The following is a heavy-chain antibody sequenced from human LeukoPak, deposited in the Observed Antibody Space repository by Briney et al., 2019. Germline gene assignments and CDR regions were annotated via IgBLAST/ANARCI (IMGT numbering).Heavy chain of an antibody. Sequence: GGSLRLSCAASGFTFSSYSMNWVRQAPGKGLEWVSYISSSSSTIYYADSVKGRFTISRDNAKNSLYLQMNSLRAEDTAVYYCARDLVVFGTLNYYGMDVWGQGTTVTVSS. V-gene: IGHV3-48*01. CDR2: ISSSSSTI. CDR3: ARDLVVFGTLNYYGMDV. J-gene: IGHJ6*02. D-gene: IGHD3-3*01. CDR1: GFTFSSYS.